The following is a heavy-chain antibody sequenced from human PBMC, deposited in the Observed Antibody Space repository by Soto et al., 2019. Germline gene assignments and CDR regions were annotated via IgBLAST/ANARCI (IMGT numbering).Heavy chain of an antibody. J-gene: IGHJ4*02. CDR1: GFTFSNAW. CDR3: TTDPLKDSSGWWGEFDY. V-gene: IGHV3-15*07. CDR2: IKSKTDGGTT. D-gene: IGHD6-19*01. Sequence: EVQLVESGGGLVKPGGSLRLSCAASGFTFSNAWMNCVRQAPGKGLEWVGRIKSKTDGGTTDYAAPVKGRFTISRDDSKNTLDLQMNSLKTEDTAGYDCTTDPLKDSSGWWGEFDYWGQGTLVTVSS.